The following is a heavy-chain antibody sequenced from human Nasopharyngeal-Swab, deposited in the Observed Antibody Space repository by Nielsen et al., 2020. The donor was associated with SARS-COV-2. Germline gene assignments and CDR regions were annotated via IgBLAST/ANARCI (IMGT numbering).Heavy chain of an antibody. J-gene: IGHJ4*02. CDR1: GFTFSAYN. D-gene: IGHD3-10*01. Sequence: GESLKISCAASGFTFSAYNISWVRQAPGKGLEWVSYISRRSDTIYYADSVKGRFTISRDNVKNSLYLQMNSLRDEDTAVYYCARAPDSSTYGLRYWGLGTLVTVSS. CDR2: ISRRSDTI. CDR3: ARAPDSSTYGLRY. V-gene: IGHV3-48*02.